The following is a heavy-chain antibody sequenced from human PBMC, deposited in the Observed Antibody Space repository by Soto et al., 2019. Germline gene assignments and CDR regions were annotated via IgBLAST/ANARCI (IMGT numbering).Heavy chain of an antibody. V-gene: IGHV4-59*01. CDR3: AAGEASSRNLDPYYLDF. CDR1: GGSMRNYF. CDR2: IHYSGTT. Sequence: PSETLSLTCTVSGGSMRNYFWTWIRQPPGKGLEWIGYIHYSGTTSFFPSYNPSLRSRVTISEDTSKNQFSLKLLSVTTADTAVYFCAAGEASSRNLDPYYLDFWPQATLVTVSS. D-gene: IGHD6-13*01. J-gene: IGHJ4*02.